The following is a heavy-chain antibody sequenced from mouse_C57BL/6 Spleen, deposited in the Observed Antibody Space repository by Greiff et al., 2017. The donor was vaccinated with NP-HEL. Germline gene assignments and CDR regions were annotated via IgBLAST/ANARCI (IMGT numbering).Heavy chain of an antibody. Sequence: VQLQQPGAELVKPGASVKMSCKASGYTFTSYWITWVKQRPGQGLEWIGDIYPGSGSTNYNEKFKSKATLTVDTSSSTAYMQLSSLTSEDSAVYYCAREVTSYGSSSYFDYWGQGTTLTVSS. CDR3: AREVTSYGSSSYFDY. V-gene: IGHV1-55*01. J-gene: IGHJ2*01. CDR2: IYPGSGST. CDR1: GYTFTSYW. D-gene: IGHD1-1*01.